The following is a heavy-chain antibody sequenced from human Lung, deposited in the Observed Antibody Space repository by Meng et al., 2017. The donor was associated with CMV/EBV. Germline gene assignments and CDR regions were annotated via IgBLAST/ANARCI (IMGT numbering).Heavy chain of an antibody. V-gene: IGHV3-30*02. CDR2: VQPDGVTK. D-gene: IGHD1-7*01. CDR1: GFGFRNYG. J-gene: IGHJ6*02. CDR3: ANAWNYVMVA. Sequence: GGSLRLSCAASGFGFRNYGMHWVRQAPGKGLEWVASVQPDGVTKEYENSVKGRFTMSRDKSKNTLSLQMNGLRSDDTAVYFCANAWNYVMVAWGQGTTVTVSS.